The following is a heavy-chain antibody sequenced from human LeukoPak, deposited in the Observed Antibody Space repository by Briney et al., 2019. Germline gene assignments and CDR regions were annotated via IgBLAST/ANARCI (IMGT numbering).Heavy chain of an antibody. J-gene: IGHJ4*02. D-gene: IGHD4-17*01. V-gene: IGHV3-23*01. CDR3: AKNTHYGDYEPGLLGFDY. CDR2: ISGSGGST. Sequence: GGSLRLSCAASGFTFSSYAMSWVRQAPGKGLEWVSAISGSGGSTYYADSVKGRFTISRDNSKNTLYLQMNSLRAEDTAVYYCAKNTHYGDYEPGLLGFDYWGQGTLVTVSS. CDR1: GFTFSSYA.